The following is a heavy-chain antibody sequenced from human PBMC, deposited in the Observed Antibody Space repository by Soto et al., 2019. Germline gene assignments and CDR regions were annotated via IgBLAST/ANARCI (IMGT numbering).Heavy chain of an antibody. J-gene: IGHJ5*02. CDR2: ISYDGSNK. Sequence: QVQLVESGGGVVQPGRSLRLSCAASGFTFSSYAMHWVRQAPGKGLEWVAVISYDGSNKYYADSVKGRFTISRDNSKNTLYLQMNSLRAEDTAVYYCARDYCGGDCYSGWFDPWGQGTLVTVSS. V-gene: IGHV3-30-3*01. CDR3: ARDYCGGDCYSGWFDP. D-gene: IGHD2-21*02. CDR1: GFTFSSYA.